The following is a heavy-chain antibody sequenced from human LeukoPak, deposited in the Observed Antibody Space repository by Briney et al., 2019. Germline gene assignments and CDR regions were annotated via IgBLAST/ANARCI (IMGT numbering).Heavy chain of an antibody. J-gene: IGHJ4*02. Sequence: GGSLRLSCTASGFTFGDYAMSWFRQAPGKGLEWVGFIRIKAYGGTTEYAASVKGRFTISRDDSKSIAYLQMNSLKTEDTAVYYCTRERHYDSSGYLDYWGQGPLVTVSS. V-gene: IGHV3-49*03. CDR3: TRERHYDSSGYLDY. CDR1: GFTFGDYA. CDR2: IRIKAYGGTT. D-gene: IGHD3-22*01.